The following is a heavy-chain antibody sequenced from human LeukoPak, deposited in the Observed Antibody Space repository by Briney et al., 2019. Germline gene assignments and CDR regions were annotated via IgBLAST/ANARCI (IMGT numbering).Heavy chain of an antibody. V-gene: IGHV3-7*01. CDR1: GFTFTNSW. J-gene: IGHJ4*02. D-gene: IGHD1-26*01. Sequence: GGSLRLSCAASGFTFTNSWMAWVRQAPGKGLEWVANIKQDGSTKHYADSLKGRFTISGDNPKNSLYLQMNNLRADDTAVYYWTRDTDGSLDYWGQGILVTVAS. CDR2: IKQDGSTK. CDR3: TRDTDGSLDY.